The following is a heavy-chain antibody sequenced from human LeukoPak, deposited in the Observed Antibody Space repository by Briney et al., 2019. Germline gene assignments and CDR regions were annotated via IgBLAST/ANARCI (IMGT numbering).Heavy chain of an antibody. D-gene: IGHD6-19*01. V-gene: IGHV1-69*05. CDR2: IIPIFGTA. CDR3: ARDIAVAGIDY. CDR1: GGTFSSYA. Sequence: GSSVRVSCKASGGTFSSYAISWVRQAPGQGLEWMGRIIPIFGTANYAQKFQGRVTITTDESTSTAYMELSSLRSEDTAVYYCARDIAVAGIDYWGQGTLVTVSS. J-gene: IGHJ4*02.